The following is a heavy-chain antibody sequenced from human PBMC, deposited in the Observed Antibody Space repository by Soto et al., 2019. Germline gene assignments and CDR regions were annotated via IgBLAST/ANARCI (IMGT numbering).Heavy chain of an antibody. CDR2: IYSDGSST. CDR3: ARDAYYDFWSGYSGYYYYYMDV. Sequence: GGSLRLSCAASGFTFSSYWMHWVRQAPGKGLVWVSLIYSDGSSTSYADSVKGRFTISRDNAKNTLYLQMNCLRAEDTAVYYCARDAYYDFWSGYSGYYYYYMDVWGKGTTVTVSS. V-gene: IGHV3-74*01. CDR1: GFTFSSYW. D-gene: IGHD3-3*01. J-gene: IGHJ6*03.